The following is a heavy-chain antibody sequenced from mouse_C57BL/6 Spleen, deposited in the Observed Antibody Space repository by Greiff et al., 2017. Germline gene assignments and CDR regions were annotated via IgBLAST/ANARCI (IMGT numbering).Heavy chain of an antibody. J-gene: IGHJ3*01. V-gene: IGHV1-42*01. CDR3: ARKGEGAWFAY. CDR2: INPSTGGT. CDR1: GYSFTGYY. Sequence: VQLKQSGPELVKPGASVKISCKASGYSFTGYYMNWVKQSPEKSLEWIGEINPSTGGTTYNQKFKAKATLTVDKSSSTAYMQLKSLTSEDSAVYYCARKGEGAWFAYWGQGTLVTVSA.